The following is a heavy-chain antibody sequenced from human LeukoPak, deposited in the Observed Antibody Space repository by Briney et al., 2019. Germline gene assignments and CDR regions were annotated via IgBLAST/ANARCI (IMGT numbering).Heavy chain of an antibody. CDR3: AKSEMSQIVLSAFDI. D-gene: IGHD5/OR15-5a*01. Sequence: GRSLRLSCAASGFTFDDYAMHWVRQAPGEGLEWVSGISWTSGSIGYADSVKGRFTISRDNAKNSLYLQMNSLRAEDTALYYCAKSEMSQIVLSAFDIWGQGTMVTVSS. CDR2: ISWTSGSI. CDR1: GFTFDDYA. V-gene: IGHV3-9*01. J-gene: IGHJ3*02.